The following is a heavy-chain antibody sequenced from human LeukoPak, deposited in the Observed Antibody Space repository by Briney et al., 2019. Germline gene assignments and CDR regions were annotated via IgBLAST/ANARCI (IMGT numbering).Heavy chain of an antibody. Sequence: PGRSLRLSCTTSGFTFGDYAMSWVRQAPGKGLEWVSFIRRKAHGGTAEYAASVKGRFSSSRDDSKSIAYLQMKSLKTEDTAVYYCTRERVRGYSYGDPGYWGQGTLVTVSS. CDR2: IRRKAHGGTA. CDR1: GFTFGDYA. CDR3: TRERVRGYSYGDPGY. J-gene: IGHJ4*02. D-gene: IGHD5-18*01. V-gene: IGHV3-49*04.